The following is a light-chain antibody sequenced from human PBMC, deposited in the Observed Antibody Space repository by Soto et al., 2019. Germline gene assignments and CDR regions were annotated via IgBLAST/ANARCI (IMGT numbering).Light chain of an antibody. CDR3: SSYINSITFVV. CDR1: SSDIGGYNS. J-gene: IGLJ2*01. CDR2: EVN. V-gene: IGLV2-8*01. Sequence: QSALTQPPSASGSPGQSVTISCTGTSSDIGGYNSVSWYQQHPGKAPRLMIYEVNKRPSGVPDRFSGSKSGNTASLTISGLQAEDEADYYCSSYINSITFVVFGGGTQLTVL.